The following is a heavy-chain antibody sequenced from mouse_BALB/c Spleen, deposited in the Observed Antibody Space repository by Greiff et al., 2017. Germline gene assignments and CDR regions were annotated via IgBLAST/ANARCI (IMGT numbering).Heavy chain of an antibody. Sequence: EVKLVESGPELVKPGASVKMSCKASGYTFTSYVMHWVKQKPGQGLEWIGYINPYNDGTKYNEKFKGKATLTSDKSSSTAYMELSSLTSEDSAVYYCARSRESYYYAMDYWGQGTSVTVSS. J-gene: IGHJ4*01. V-gene: IGHV1-14*01. CDR3: ARSRESYYYAMDY. CDR1: GYTFTSYV. CDR2: INPYNDGT.